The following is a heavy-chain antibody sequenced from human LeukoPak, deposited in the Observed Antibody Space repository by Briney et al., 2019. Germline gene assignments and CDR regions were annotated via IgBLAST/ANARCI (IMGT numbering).Heavy chain of an antibody. J-gene: IGHJ4*02. D-gene: IGHD6-19*01. CDR1: GFTFSDYY. Sequence: GSLRLSCAASGFTFSDYYMSWIRQAPGKGLEWVSYISSSGSTIYYADSVKGRFTISWDNAKNSLYLQMNSLRAEDTAVYYCARGDVSGWYFCDYWGQGTLVTVSS. V-gene: IGHV3-11*01. CDR2: ISSSGSTI. CDR3: ARGDVSGWYFCDY.